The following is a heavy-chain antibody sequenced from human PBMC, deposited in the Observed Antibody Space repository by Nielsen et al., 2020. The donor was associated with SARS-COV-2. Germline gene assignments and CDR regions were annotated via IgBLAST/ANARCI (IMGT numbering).Heavy chain of an antibody. J-gene: IGHJ5*02. Sequence: WIRRPPGKGLEWIGYIYYSGSTYYNPSLKSRVTISVDTSKNQFSLKLSSVTAADTAVYYCARGNSSGWYGNWFDPWGQGTLVTVSS. CDR2: IYYSGST. D-gene: IGHD6-19*01. CDR3: ARGNSSGWYGNWFDP. V-gene: IGHV4-30-4*01.